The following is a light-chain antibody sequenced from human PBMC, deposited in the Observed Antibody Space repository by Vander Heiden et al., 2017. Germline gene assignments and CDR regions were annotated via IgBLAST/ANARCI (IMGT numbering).Light chain of an antibody. CDR3: QQYNSYPWT. Sequence: MPHPPSTLSASVGDRVTITCRASQSISSWLAWYQQKPGKAPKLLIYDASSLESGVPSRFSGSGSGTEFTLTISSLQPDDFATYYCQQYNSYPWTFGQGTKVEIK. CDR1: QSISSW. V-gene: IGKV1-5*01. J-gene: IGKJ1*01. CDR2: DAS.